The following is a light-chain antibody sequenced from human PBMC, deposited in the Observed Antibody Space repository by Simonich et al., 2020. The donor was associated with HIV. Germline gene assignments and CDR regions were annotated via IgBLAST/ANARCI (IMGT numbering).Light chain of an antibody. V-gene: IGKV1-NL1*01. J-gene: IGKJ1*01. CDR2: TAS. CDR3: QQYNNWSRT. CDR1: QGISNS. Sequence: DIQMTQSPSSLSASVGDRVTITCRASQGISNSLAWYQQKPGKAPKLLLYTASRLESGVPSRFSGSGSGTEFTLTINRMQSEDFAVYYCQQYNNWSRTFGLGTKVEMK.